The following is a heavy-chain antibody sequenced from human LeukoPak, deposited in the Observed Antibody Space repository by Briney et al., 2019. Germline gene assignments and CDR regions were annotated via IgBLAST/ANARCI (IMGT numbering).Heavy chain of an antibody. D-gene: IGHD2-21*02. CDR1: GFTFDDYA. V-gene: IGHV3-53*01. Sequence: PGGSLRLSCAASGFTFDDYAMHWVRQAPGKGLEWVSVIYSGGSAYYADSVKGRFTISRDNSKNTLYLQMNSLRAEDTAVYYCARALAYCGGDCYDDAFDIWGQGTMVTVSS. CDR2: IYSGGSA. J-gene: IGHJ3*02. CDR3: ARALAYCGGDCYDDAFDI.